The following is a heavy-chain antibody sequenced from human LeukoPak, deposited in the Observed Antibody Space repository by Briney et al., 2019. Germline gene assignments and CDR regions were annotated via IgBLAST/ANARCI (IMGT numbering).Heavy chain of an antibody. J-gene: IGHJ6*03. CDR2: IYTSGST. V-gene: IGHV4-61*02. Sequence: SETLSLTCTVSGGSISSGSYYWSWIRQPAGKGLEWIGRIYTSGSTNYNPSLKGRVTISVDTSKNQFSLKLSSVTAADTAVYYCARVRIAGNYGGHYYYYMDVWGKGTTVTVSS. CDR3: ARVRIAGNYGGHYYYYMDV. D-gene: IGHD1-7*01. CDR1: GGSISSGSYY.